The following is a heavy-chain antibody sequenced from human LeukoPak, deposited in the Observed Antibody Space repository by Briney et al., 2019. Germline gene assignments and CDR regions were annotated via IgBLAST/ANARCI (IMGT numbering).Heavy chain of an antibody. Sequence: ASVKVSCKASGYTFTSYGISWVRQAPGQGLEWMGWIRVYNGNTNYAQKLQGRVTMTRDMSTSTVYMELSSLRSEDTAVYYCARAHTAMVTRYYYYYMDVWGKGTTVTVSS. CDR1: GYTFTSYG. J-gene: IGHJ6*03. CDR3: ARAHTAMVTRYYYYYMDV. D-gene: IGHD5-18*01. CDR2: IRVYNGNT. V-gene: IGHV1-18*01.